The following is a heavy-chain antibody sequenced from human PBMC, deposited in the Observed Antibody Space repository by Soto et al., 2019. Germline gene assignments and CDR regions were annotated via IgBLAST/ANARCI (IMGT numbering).Heavy chain of an antibody. CDR2: ISWDGGST. J-gene: IGHJ5*02. CDR1: GFTFDDYT. CDR3: ARDNGIEGSFDP. Sequence: EVQLVESGGVVVQPGGSLRLSCAASGFTFDDYTMHWVRQAPGKGLEWVSLISWDGGSTYYADSVKGRFTISRDNSKNSLYLQMNSLRDEDTCVYYCARDNGIEGSFDPWGQGTLVTVSS. V-gene: IGHV3-43*01.